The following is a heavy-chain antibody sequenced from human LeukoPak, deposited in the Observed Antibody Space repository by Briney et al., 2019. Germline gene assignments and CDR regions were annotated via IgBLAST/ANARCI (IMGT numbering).Heavy chain of an antibody. CDR1: GGSISSSSYY. V-gene: IGHV4-39*01. D-gene: IGHD6-13*01. CDR3: ARRFSSSWFDDAFDI. CDR2: IYYSGST. Sequence: SETLSLTCTVSGGSISSSSYYWGWIRQPPGKGLEWIGSIYYSGSTYYNPPLKSRVTISVDTSKNQFSLKLSSVTAADTAVYYCARRFSSSWFDDAFDIWGQGTMVTVSS. J-gene: IGHJ3*02.